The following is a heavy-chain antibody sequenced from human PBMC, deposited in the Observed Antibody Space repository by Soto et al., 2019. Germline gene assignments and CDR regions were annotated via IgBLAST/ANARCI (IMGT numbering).Heavy chain of an antibody. Sequence: SETLSLSCAVYGGSFNDYYWAWIRQPPGKGLEWIGEINHSGSANYNPSLKSRLTISVDPSKNQLSLQLSSVTAADAAIYYWARVILEDSIGFHYNRFEPWCQGPPVT. V-gene: IGHV4-34*01. J-gene: IGHJ5*02. CDR2: INHSGSA. D-gene: IGHD1-1*01. CDR3: ARVILEDSIGFHYNRFEP. CDR1: GGSFNDYY.